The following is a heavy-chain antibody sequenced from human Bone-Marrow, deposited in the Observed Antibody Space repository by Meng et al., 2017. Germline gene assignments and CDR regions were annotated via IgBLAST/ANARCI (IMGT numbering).Heavy chain of an antibody. CDR2: IWYDGSNK. CDR3: ARDSRLLWFGESIPEDYYYYYYGMDV. V-gene: IGHV3-33*01. D-gene: IGHD3-10*01. Sequence: GESLKISCAASGFTFSSYGMHWVRQAPGKGLEWVAVIWYDGSNKYYADSVKGRFTISRDNSKNTLYLQMNSLRAEDTAVYYCARDSRLLWFGESIPEDYYYYYYGMDVWGQGNTVNGAS. CDR1: GFTFSSYG. J-gene: IGHJ6*01.